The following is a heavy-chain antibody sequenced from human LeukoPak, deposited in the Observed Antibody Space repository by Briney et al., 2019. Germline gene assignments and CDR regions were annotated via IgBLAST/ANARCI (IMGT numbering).Heavy chain of an antibody. Sequence: GGSLTLSCAASGFTFAIHAMTWLRQAPGKGLEWVSTIDRSGQRTHYADSEKGRFTISSDNSKNTLYLQMNSLRAEDTDTYSCTEDVQNDVGATDCWGQGTLVTVSS. V-gene: IGHV3-23*01. CDR3: TEDVQNDVGATDC. CDR1: GFTFAIHA. J-gene: IGHJ4*02. D-gene: IGHD1-26*01. CDR2: IDRSGQRT.